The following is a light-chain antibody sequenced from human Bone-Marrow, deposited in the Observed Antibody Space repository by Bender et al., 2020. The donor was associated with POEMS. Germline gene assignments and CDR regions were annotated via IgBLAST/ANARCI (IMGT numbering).Light chain of an antibody. Sequence: QSALTQPPSASGSPGQSVTISCSGTSSDVGGNNHVSWYQQHPGKAPKLMIYEISQRPSGISHRFSGSKAGNTASLTISGLQAEDEAHYYCCAFAGGVVFGGGTKLTVL. CDR3: CAFAGGVV. V-gene: IGLV2-8*01. CDR1: SSDVGGNNH. J-gene: IGLJ2*01. CDR2: EIS.